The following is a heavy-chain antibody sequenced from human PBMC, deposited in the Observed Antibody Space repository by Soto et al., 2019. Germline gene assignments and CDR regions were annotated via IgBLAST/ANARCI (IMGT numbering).Heavy chain of an antibody. CDR3: ARGIDGRIQLWYANTEAYYYYYMDV. CDR2: ISAYNGNT. Sequence: ASVKVSCKASGYTFTSYGISWVRQAPGQGLEWMGWISAYNGNTGYAQKFQGRVTMTRNTSISTAYMELSSLRSEDTAVYYCARGIDGRIQLWYANTEAYYYYYMDVWGKGTTVTVSS. CDR1: GYTFTSYG. D-gene: IGHD5-18*01. V-gene: IGHV1-8*02. J-gene: IGHJ6*03.